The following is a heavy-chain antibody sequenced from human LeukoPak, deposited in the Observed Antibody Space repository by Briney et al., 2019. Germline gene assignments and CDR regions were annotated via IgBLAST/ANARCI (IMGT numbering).Heavy chain of an antibody. CDR2: IYYSGST. CDR1: GGSISRGGYY. J-gene: IGHJ3*02. CDR3: ARDWKAEDYYGSGNHAFDI. D-gene: IGHD3-10*01. Sequence: SETLSLTCSVSGGSISRGGYYWGWIRQHPGKGLEWIVYIYYSGSTYYNPSLKSRLTISVDTSKNQFSLKLSSVTAADTAVYYCARDWKAEDYYGSGNHAFDIWGQGTIVTVSS. V-gene: IGHV4-31*03.